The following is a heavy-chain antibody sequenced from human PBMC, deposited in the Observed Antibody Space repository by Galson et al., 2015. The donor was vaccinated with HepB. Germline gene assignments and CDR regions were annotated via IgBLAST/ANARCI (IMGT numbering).Heavy chain of an antibody. V-gene: IGHV1-46*01. J-gene: IGHJ4*02. D-gene: IGHD4-23*01. CDR2: INPSGGST. CDR3: ARTGDYGGNHDY. Sequence: SVKVSCKASGYTFTSYYMHWVRQAPGQGLEWMGIINPSGGSTSYAQKFQGRVTMTTDTSTSTAYMELRSLRSDDTAVYYCARTGDYGGNHDYWGQGTLVTVSS. CDR1: GYTFTSYY.